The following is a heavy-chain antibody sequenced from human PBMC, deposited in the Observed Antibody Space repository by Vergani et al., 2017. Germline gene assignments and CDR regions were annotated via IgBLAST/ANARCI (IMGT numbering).Heavy chain of an antibody. CDR3: ASDTHSGQRADR. D-gene: IGHD6-19*01. V-gene: IGHV4-59*01. J-gene: IGHJ5*02. CDR1: GGSMSGYY. Sequence: QVHLVESGPGLVKPSETLSLTCSVPGGSMSGYYWSWIRQPPGKELEWIGYMYHSGSTNYNPSLETRVTISVDTSKNQFSLTLTSVTAADTAVYYCASDTHSGQRADRWGQGILVTVTS. CDR2: MYHSGST.